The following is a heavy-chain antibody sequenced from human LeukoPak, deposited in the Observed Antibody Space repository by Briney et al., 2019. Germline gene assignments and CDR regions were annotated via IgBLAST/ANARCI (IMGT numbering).Heavy chain of an antibody. CDR3: ARPMVRGVNWFDP. CDR1: GFTFSTYS. D-gene: IGHD3-10*01. Sequence: PGGSLRLSCAASGFTFSTYSMNWVRQAPGKGLEWVSYITSSSSTMFYADSVKGRFTISRDNAENSMYLQMNNLRVEDTAVYYCARPMVRGVNWFDPWGQGTLVTVSS. J-gene: IGHJ5*02. CDR2: ITSSSSTM. V-gene: IGHV3-48*01.